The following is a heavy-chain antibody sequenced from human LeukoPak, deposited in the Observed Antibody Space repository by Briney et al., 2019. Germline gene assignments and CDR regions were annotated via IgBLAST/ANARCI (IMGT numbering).Heavy chain of an antibody. CDR3: ASQKTLVRGAIRLFDASDI. D-gene: IGHD3-10*01. J-gene: IGHJ3*02. CDR1: GGSISSNSYF. CDR2: IHYSGSI. V-gene: IGHV4-39*01. Sequence: SETLSLTCTASGGSISSNSYFWGWIRQPPGKGLEWIGIIHYSGSIYYSPSLKSRLSISIDTSKNQFSLKLSSVTAADTAVYYCASQKTLVRGAIRLFDASDIWGQRTVVTVSS.